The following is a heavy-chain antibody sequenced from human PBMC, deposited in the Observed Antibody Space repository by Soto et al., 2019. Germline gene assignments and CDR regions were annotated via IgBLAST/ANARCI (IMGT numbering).Heavy chain of an antibody. J-gene: IGHJ4*02. CDR2: IISVNDKT. CDR1: GYTLTGYY. V-gene: IGHV1-3*01. D-gene: IGHD2-2*02. CDR3: ARGRRSCTGNNCYTDFDF. Sequence: ASVKVSCKASGYTLTGYYMHWVRQAPGQGLEWMGWIISVNDKTLYSPKFQGRLAITRDTSANTAYMDLYSLRSEDSAVYYCARGRRSCTGNNCYTDFDFWGQGSLVTVSS.